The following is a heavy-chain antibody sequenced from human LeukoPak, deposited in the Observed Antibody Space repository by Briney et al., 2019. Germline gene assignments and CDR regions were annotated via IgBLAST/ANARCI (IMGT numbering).Heavy chain of an antibody. D-gene: IGHD5-18*01. CDR1: GGSISTYY. CDR3: ARVNVDTAMEFDY. CDR2: IYTSGST. Sequence: PSETLSLTCTVSGGSISTYYWSWIRQAAGKGLEWIGRIYTSGSTNYNPSLKSRVTMSVDTSKNQFPLKLSSVTAADTAVYYCARVNVDTAMEFDYWGQGTLVTVSS. J-gene: IGHJ4*02. V-gene: IGHV4-4*07.